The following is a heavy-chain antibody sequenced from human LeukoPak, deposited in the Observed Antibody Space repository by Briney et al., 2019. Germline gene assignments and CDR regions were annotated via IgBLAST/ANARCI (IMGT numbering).Heavy chain of an antibody. J-gene: IGHJ5*02. CDR1: GGFISSCY. D-gene: IGHD3-10*01. V-gene: IGHV4-4*07. CDR2: AYTSRST. Sequence: SETLSLTCTVSGGFISSCYWCWIWLPAPPGQGWIWRAYTSRSTNYDPSLKSRVTMSVDTSKNQFSLKLNSVTAADTAVYYCARGIRLGYGSGRDWFDPWGQGTLVTVSS. CDR3: ARGIRLGYGSGRDWFDP.